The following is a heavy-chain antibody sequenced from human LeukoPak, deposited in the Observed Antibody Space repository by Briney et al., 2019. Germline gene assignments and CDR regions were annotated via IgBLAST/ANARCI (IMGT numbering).Heavy chain of an antibody. Sequence: ASVKVSCEASGYTFTSYGISWVRQAPGQGLEWMGWISAYNGNTNYAQKLQGRVTMTTDTSTSTAYMELRSLRSDDTAVYYCARVRSDIVVVPAAIDFDYWGQGTLVTVSS. D-gene: IGHD2-2*02. V-gene: IGHV1-18*01. CDR3: ARVRSDIVVVPAAIDFDY. CDR2: ISAYNGNT. J-gene: IGHJ4*02. CDR1: GYTFTSYG.